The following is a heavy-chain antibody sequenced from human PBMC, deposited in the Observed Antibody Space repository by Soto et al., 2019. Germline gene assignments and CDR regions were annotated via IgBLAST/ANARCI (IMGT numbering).Heavy chain of an antibody. CDR2: IYYSGGT. D-gene: IGHD1-7*01. V-gene: IGHV4-39*01. Sequence: SETLSLTCTVSGGSISSSSYYWGWIRQPPGKGLEWIGSIYYSGGTYYNPSLKSRVTISVDTSKNQFTLKLSSVTAADTAVYNCARAKWNYALYYYMDVWGKGTTVTVSS. CDR3: ARAKWNYALYYYMDV. J-gene: IGHJ6*03. CDR1: GGSISSSSYY.